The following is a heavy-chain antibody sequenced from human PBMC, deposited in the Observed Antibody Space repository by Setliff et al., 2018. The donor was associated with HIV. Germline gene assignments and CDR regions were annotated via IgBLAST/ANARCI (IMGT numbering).Heavy chain of an antibody. CDR3: ARNGPFPTDAFDI. Sequence: SETLSLTCAVYGGAFSGYYWTWIRQPPGKGLEWIGEINHSGSTNYNPSLKSRVSMSVDTSKNQFSLRLSYVTAADTAVYYCARNGPFPTDAFDIWGQGTKVTVSS. CDR1: GGAFSGYY. V-gene: IGHV4-34*01. J-gene: IGHJ3*02. CDR2: INHSGST. D-gene: IGHD1-1*01.